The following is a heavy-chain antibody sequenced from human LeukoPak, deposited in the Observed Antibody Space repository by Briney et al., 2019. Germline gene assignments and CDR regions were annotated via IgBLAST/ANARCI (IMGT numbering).Heavy chain of an antibody. J-gene: IGHJ3*02. Sequence: PGGSLRLSCAASGFTVSSNYMSWVRQAPGKGLEWVSVIYSGGSTYYADSVKGRFTISRDNSKNTLYLQMNSLRAEDTAVYYCARDYGQQLVRCDFDIWGQGTMVTVSS. CDR3: ARDYGQQLVRCDFDI. CDR2: IYSGGST. D-gene: IGHD6-13*01. V-gene: IGHV3-66*02. CDR1: GFTVSSNY.